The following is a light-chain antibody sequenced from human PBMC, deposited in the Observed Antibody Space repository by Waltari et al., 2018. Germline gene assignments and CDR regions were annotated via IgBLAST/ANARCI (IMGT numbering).Light chain of an antibody. CDR1: QGISNS. Sequence: DSQMTQSPSSLSASVGDRVTITCRASQGISNSLAWYQQKPGKAPKLLLYTASRLESGVPSRFSGSGSGTDYTLTISSLQPEDFATYYCQQYYSTPRTFGQGTKVEIK. V-gene: IGKV1-NL1*01. CDR2: TAS. J-gene: IGKJ1*01. CDR3: QQYYSTPRT.